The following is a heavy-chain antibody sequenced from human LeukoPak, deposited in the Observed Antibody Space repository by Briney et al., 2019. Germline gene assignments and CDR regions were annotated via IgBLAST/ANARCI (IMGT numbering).Heavy chain of an antibody. Sequence: SVKVSCKASGGTFSSYAISWVRQAPGQGLEWMGGIIPIFGTANYAQKFQGRVTITADESTSTAYMELSSLRSEDTAVYYCARDPDTAMAIDYYYGMDVWGQGTTVTVSS. CDR1: GGTFSSYA. D-gene: IGHD5-18*01. J-gene: IGHJ6*02. CDR2: IIPIFGTA. V-gene: IGHV1-69*13. CDR3: ARDPDTAMAIDYYYGMDV.